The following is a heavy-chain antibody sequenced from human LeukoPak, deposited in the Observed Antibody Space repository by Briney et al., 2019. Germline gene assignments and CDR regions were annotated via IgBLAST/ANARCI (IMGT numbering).Heavy chain of an antibody. V-gene: IGHV3-48*01. D-gene: IGHD1-20*01. CDR1: GFTFSSYN. CDR3: VPLNWNPPGDFDR. J-gene: IGHJ4*02. Sequence: GGSLRLSCAASGFTFSSYNMNWVRQAPGKGLEWVSYISSSTSTIFYADSVKGRFTISRDNAKNSLYLQMNSLRVEDTAVYYCVPLNWNPPGDFDRWGQGTLVTVSS. CDR2: ISSSTSTI.